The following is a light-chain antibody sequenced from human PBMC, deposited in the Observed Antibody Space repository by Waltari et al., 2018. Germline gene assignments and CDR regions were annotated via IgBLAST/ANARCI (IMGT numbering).Light chain of an antibody. CDR2: AAS. J-gene: IGKJ2*01. Sequence: EIVLTQTPDTLSVSPGERGTLYCRASQSVNSSLAWYQQKPGQSPRLLIYAASTRAAGIPDRFSGSGSATQVTLTLSSLQSEDFSVYYCQQYFDWPPRYTFGQGTKLEIK. CDR1: QSVNSS. V-gene: IGKV3-15*01. CDR3: QQYFDWPPRYT.